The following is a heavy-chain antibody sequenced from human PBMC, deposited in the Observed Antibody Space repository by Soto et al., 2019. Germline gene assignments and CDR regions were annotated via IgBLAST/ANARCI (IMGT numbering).Heavy chain of an antibody. CDR1: GFTFSSYS. V-gene: IGHV3-21*01. CDR2: ISSSSSYI. J-gene: IGHJ4*02. D-gene: IGHD5-18*01. Sequence: PGGSLRLSCAASGFTFSSYSMNWVRQAPGKGLEWVSSISSSSSYIYYADSVKGRFTISRDNAKNSLYLQMNSLRAEDTAVYYCARDERYSYGLFDYWGQGTLVTVSS. CDR3: ARDERYSYGLFDY.